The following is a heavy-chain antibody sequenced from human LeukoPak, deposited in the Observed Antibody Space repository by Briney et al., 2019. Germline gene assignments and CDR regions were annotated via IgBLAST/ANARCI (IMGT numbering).Heavy chain of an antibody. Sequence: SETLSLTCAVYGGSFSGYYWSWIRQPPGKGLEWIGEINHSGSTNYNPSLKSRVTISVDTSRNQFSLKLSSVTAADTAVYYCARARVYDFWSGYLTTSPTFGYWGQGTLVTVSS. J-gene: IGHJ4*02. CDR2: INHSGST. CDR3: ARARVYDFWSGYLTTSPTFGY. D-gene: IGHD3-3*01. CDR1: GGSFSGYY. V-gene: IGHV4-34*01.